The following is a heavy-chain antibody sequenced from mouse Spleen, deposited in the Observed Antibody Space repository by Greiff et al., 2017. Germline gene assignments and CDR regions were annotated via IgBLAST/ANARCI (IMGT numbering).Heavy chain of an antibody. D-gene: IGHD2-1*01. V-gene: IGHV1-82*01. Sequence: VKLVESGPELVKPGASVKISCKASGYAFSSSWMNWVKQRPGKGLEWIGRIYPGDGDTNYNGKFKGKATLTADKSSSTAYMQLSSLTSEDSAVNFWARDLLWYFDYWGQGTTLTVSS. CDR1: GYAFSSSW. CDR3: ARDLLWYFDY. CDR2: IYPGDGDT. J-gene: IGHJ2*01.